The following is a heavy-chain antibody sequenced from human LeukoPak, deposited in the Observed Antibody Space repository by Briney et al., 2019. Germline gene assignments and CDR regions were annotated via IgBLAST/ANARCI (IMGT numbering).Heavy chain of an antibody. D-gene: IGHD3-16*01. Sequence: PGGSLRLSCTDSGFTFSGYAMHWVRQAPGQGLEWMGWINPNSGGTNYAQKFQGRVTMTRDTSISTAYMELSRLRSDDTAVYYCARDKGGLDAFDIWGQGTMVTVSS. J-gene: IGHJ3*02. CDR3: ARDKGGLDAFDI. CDR2: INPNSGGT. CDR1: GFTFSGYA. V-gene: IGHV1-2*02.